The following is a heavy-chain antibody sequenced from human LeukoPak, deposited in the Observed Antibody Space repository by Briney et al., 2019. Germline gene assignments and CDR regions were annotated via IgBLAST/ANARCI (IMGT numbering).Heavy chain of an antibody. D-gene: IGHD3-16*01. CDR1: GYTFTNYA. J-gene: IGHJ3*02. Sequence: ASVKVSCKASGYTFTNYAINWVRQAPGQGLEWMGWISAYNGNTNYAQKLQGRVTMTTDTSTSTAYMELRSLRSEDTAVYYCARALGEGDAFDIWGQGTMVTVSS. V-gene: IGHV1-18*01. CDR3: ARALGEGDAFDI. CDR2: ISAYNGNT.